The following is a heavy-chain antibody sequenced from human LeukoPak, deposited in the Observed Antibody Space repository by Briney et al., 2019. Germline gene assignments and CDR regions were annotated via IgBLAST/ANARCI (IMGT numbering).Heavy chain of an antibody. CDR2: ISSDGGTT. CDR3: TRDLPVPSLVRGIIIYGLIDY. Sequence: GGYLTLSCEATGFTFSSISMNWVRQAPARGLEWASSISSDGGTTYHAASVKGRLSTSRDNTESSLYLQMNSLRAEDTAVYYCTRDLPVPSLVRGIIIYGLIDYWGQGTLVTVSS. J-gene: IGHJ4*02. CDR1: GFTFSSIS. V-gene: IGHV3-21*06. D-gene: IGHD3-10*01.